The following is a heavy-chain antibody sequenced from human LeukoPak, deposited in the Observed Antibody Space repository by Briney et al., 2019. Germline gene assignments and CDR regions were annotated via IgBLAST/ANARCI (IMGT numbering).Heavy chain of an antibody. V-gene: IGHV3-15*04. Sequence: GGSLRLSCAASGFTFSNAWMSWVRQAPGKGLEWVGRIESKTDGGTTDYAAPVKGSFTISRDDSKNTLYLQMNSLKTEDTAVYYCTTDGYDSSGYFDYWGQGTLVTVSS. CDR3: TTDGYDSSGYFDY. J-gene: IGHJ4*02. CDR2: IESKTDGGTT. CDR1: GFTFSNAW. D-gene: IGHD3-22*01.